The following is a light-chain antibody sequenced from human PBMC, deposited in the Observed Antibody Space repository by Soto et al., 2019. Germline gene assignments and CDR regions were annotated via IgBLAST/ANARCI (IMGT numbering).Light chain of an antibody. CDR2: GVS. V-gene: IGKV3-20*01. Sequence: EIVLAQSPGTLSLSPWERATLSCRASQRVSNTYLAWYQQKPGQAPRLLIYGVSSRATGIPDRFSGSGSGTDFTLTISRLEPEDFAVYYCQQYSSSPVTFGGGTKVDIK. J-gene: IGKJ4*01. CDR1: QRVSNTY. CDR3: QQYSSSPVT.